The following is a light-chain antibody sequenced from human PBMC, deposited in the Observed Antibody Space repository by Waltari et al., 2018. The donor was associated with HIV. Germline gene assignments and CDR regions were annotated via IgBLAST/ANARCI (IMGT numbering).Light chain of an antibody. CDR3: QSYDSSLSAV. V-gene: IGLV1-40*01. Sequence: QSVLTQPPSVSGAPGQRVAIPCIGSISNIGAGYDVHWSQQIPGAAPKLLIYHNSDRPSGVPDRFSGSKSGTSASLAITGLQAEDEADYYCQSYDSSLSAVFGGGTKLTVL. CDR2: HNS. J-gene: IGLJ2*01. CDR1: ISNIGAGYD.